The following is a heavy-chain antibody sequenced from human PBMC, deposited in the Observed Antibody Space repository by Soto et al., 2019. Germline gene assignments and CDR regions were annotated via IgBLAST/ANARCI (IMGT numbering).Heavy chain of an antibody. J-gene: IGHJ6*03. CDR3: ARDRYDFWSGYYPDYYYYYMDV. CDR2: ITYDGSNK. Sequence: GRSLRLSCAASGCTFGDYGMSWVSQAQGKGLEWVSGITYDGSNKYYADSVKGRFTIPRDNSKNTLYLQMNSLRAEDTAVYYCARDRYDFWSGYYPDYYYYYMDVWGKGTTVTVSS. V-gene: IGHV3-33*08. D-gene: IGHD3-3*01. CDR1: GCTFGDYG.